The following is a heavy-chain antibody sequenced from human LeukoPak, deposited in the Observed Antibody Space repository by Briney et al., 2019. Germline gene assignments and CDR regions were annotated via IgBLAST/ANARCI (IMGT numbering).Heavy chain of an antibody. V-gene: IGHV1-24*01. D-gene: IGHD1-20*01. CDR2: FDPEDGET. J-gene: IGHJ4*02. CDR1: GYTLTELS. CDR3: ATGLRITGTYFDY. Sequence: VASVKVSCKVSGYTLTELSMHWVRQAPGKGLEWMGGFDPEDGETIYAQKFQGRVTMTEDTSTDTAYMELSSLRSEDTAVYYCATGLRITGTYFDYWGQGTLVTDSS.